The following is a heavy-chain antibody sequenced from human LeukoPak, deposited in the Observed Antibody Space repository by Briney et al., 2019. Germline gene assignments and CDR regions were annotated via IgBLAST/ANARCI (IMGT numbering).Heavy chain of an antibody. J-gene: IGHJ4*02. CDR3: ARVFDS. CDR1: GGSVYTSDYY. CDR2: IFYTGKT. Sequence: SETLSLTCTVSGGSVYTSDYYWGWVRQPPGKGPEWIGDIFYTGKTNYNPSLKGRVSISIDTSKNQFSLKLTSVTAADTAVYYCARVFDSWGQGTLVTVSS. V-gene: IGHV4-39*07.